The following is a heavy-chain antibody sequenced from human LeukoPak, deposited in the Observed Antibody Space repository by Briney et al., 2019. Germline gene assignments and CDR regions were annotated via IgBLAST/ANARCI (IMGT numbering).Heavy chain of an antibody. CDR1: GGSISSYY. D-gene: IGHD3-22*01. V-gene: IGHV4-4*07. J-gene: IGHJ4*02. CDR3: ATIPRDYYYDSSGYHYYFDY. CDR2: IYTSGST. Sequence: PSETLSLTCTVSGGSISSYYWSWIRQPAGKGLEWIGRIYTSGSTNYNPSLKSRVTMSVDTSKNQFSLKLSSVTAADTAVYYCATIPRDYYYDSSGYHYYFDYWGQGTLVTVSS.